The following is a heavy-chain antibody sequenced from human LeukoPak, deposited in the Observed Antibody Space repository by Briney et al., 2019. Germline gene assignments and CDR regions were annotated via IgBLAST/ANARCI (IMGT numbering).Heavy chain of an antibody. CDR2: INPNSGGT. D-gene: IGHD3-9*01. CDR3: ARGPGRTYYDILTGYYNNWFDP. CDR1: GYTFTGYY. V-gene: IGHV1-2*02. Sequence: ASVKVSCKASGYTFTGYYMHWVRQAPGQGLEWMGWINPNSGGTNYAQKFQGRVTMTRDTSISTAYMELSRLRSDDTAVYYCARGPGRTYYDILTGYYNNWFDPWGQGTLVTVSS. J-gene: IGHJ5*02.